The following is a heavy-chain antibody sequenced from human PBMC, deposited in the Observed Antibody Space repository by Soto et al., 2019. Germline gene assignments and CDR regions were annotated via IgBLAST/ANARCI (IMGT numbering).Heavy chain of an antibody. CDR2: ISAYNGNT. CDR3: AGGLDAYSDNWFDP. J-gene: IGHJ5*02. V-gene: IGHV1-18*01. Sequence: QVQLVQSGAEVKKPGASVKVSCKASGYTFTSYGLSWVRQAPVQGLEWMGWISAYNGNTNYAQKIQGRVTMTTDTYTSTAYMELRSLRSDDTAVYYCAGGLDAYSDNWFDPWGQGTLVTVSS. D-gene: IGHD2-15*01. CDR1: GYTFTSYG.